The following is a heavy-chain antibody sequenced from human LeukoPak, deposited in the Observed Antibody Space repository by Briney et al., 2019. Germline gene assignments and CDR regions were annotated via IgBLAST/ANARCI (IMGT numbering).Heavy chain of an antibody. CDR2: ISYDGSNK. D-gene: IGHD6-13*01. Sequence: PGGSLRLSRAASGFTFSSYGMHWVRQAPGKGLEWVAVISYDGSNKYYADSVKGRFTISRDNSKNTLYLQVNSLRAEDTAVYYCAKISGIPAGSDYYFEYWGQGTLVTVSS. J-gene: IGHJ4*02. CDR3: AKISGIPAGSDYYFEY. V-gene: IGHV3-30*18. CDR1: GFTFSSYG.